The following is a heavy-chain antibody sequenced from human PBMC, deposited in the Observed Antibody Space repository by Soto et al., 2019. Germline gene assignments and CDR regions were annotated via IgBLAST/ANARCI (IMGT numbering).Heavy chain of an antibody. V-gene: IGHV3-23*01. D-gene: IGHD3-16*02. CDR1: GFTFSSYA. CDR3: ARGSFGGVVVVYFDY. J-gene: IGHJ4*02. Sequence: EVQLLESGGALVHPGGSLRLSCAASGFTFSSYAMSWVRQAPGQGLEWVSSISESGGSTYYADSAKGRFTISRDNSKNTLSLQINSLRAEDTAVYYCARGSFGGVVVVYFDYWGQGALVTVSS. CDR2: ISESGGST.